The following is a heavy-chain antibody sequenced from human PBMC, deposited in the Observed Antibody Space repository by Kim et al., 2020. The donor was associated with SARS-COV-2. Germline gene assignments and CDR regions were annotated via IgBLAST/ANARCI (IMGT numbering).Heavy chain of an antibody. Sequence: GGSLRLSCAASGFTFSSYSMHWVRQAPGKGLECVAVISYDGSNKYYYADSVQGRFTISRDNSKSTLYLQMNGLRAEDTAVYYCAREVHGVNFPYAFDIWG. J-gene: IGHJ3*02. V-gene: IGHV3-30*01. CDR3: AREVHGVNFPYAFDI. CDR2: ISYDGSNK. CDR1: GFTFSSYS. D-gene: IGHD4-17*01.